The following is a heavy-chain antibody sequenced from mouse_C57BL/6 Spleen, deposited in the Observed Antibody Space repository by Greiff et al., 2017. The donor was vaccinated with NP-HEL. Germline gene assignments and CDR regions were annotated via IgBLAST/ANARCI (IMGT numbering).Heavy chain of an antibody. CDR2: INYDGSST. CDR1: GFTFSDYY. V-gene: IGHV5-16*01. J-gene: IGHJ1*03. D-gene: IGHD2-4*01. CDR3: ARYYDYDGGYFDV. Sequence: EVKLMESEGGLVQPGSSMKLSCTASGFTFSDYYMAWVRQVPEKGLEWVANINYDGSSTYYLDSLKSRFIISRDNAKNILYLQMSSLKSEDTATYYCARYYDYDGGYFDVWGTGTTVTVSS.